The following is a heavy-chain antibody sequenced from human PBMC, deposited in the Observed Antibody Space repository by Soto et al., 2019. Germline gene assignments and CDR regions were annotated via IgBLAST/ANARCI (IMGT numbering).Heavy chain of an antibody. CDR2: IWYDGSNK. CDR1: GFTFSSYG. J-gene: IGHJ6*03. Sequence: GGSLRLSCAASGFTFSSYGMHWVRQAPGKGLEWVAVIWYDGSNKYYADSVKGRFTISRDNSKNTLYLQMNSLRAEDTAVYYCARSSSGWYSYYYYMDVWGKGTTVTVSS. CDR3: ARSSSGWYSYYYYMDV. D-gene: IGHD6-19*01. V-gene: IGHV3-33*01.